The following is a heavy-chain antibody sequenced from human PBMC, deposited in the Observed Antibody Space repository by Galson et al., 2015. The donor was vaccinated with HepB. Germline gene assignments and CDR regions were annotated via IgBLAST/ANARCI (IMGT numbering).Heavy chain of an antibody. V-gene: IGHV2-5*02. J-gene: IGHJ5*02. CDR3: AHSRFYQLLPFSWFDP. D-gene: IGHD2-2*01. CDR1: GFSLSTSGVG. CDR2: IHWDDDK. Sequence: ALVKPTQTLTLTCTFSGFSLSTSGVGVGWIRQPPGKALEWLALIHWDDDKRYSPSLKSRLTVTKDTSKNQVVLTMTNMDPVDTATYYCAHSRFYQLLPFSWFDPWGQGTLVTVSS.